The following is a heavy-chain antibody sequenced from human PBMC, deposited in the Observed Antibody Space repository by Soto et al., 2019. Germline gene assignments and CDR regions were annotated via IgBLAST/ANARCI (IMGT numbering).Heavy chain of an antibody. V-gene: IGHV1-69*04. D-gene: IGHD2-15*01. CDR2: INPILSMS. J-gene: IGHJ5*02. Sequence: GASVKVSCKASVYTFTSYDINWVRQATGHGLEWVGRINPILSMSNYAQKFQGRVTMTADTSTSTAYMELRSLRSDDTAVYYCARGFRVAATRWWFDPWGQGTLVTVSS. CDR1: VYTFTSYD. CDR3: ARGFRVAATRWWFDP.